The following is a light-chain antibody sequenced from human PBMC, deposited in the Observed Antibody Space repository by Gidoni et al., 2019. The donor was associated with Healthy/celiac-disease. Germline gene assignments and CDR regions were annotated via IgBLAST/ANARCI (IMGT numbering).Light chain of an antibody. V-gene: IGKV3-15*01. J-gene: IGKJ2*01. CDR1: QSFSSN. CDR2: GAA. CDR3: QQYNNWPPMYT. Sequence: EIVMTQSPATLSVSPWERATLSCRASQSFSSNLAWYQQKPGQAPRPLIYGAATRATGTPARFRGSGSGTEFTLTISSLQSEDFAVYSCQQYNNWPPMYTFGQGTKLEIK.